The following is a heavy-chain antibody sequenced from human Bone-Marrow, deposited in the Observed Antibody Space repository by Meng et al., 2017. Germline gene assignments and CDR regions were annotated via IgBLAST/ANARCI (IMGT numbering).Heavy chain of an antibody. J-gene: IGHJ4*02. CDR3: ATRGNPYLDR. V-gene: IGHV1-18*04. CDR1: ATPRTSYG. Sequence: EVTEPCALGKASCKASATPRTSYGFSCLWHAPEQVLQWMGWINISNAITNYGRNFQGRVPLTTDTSTSTVYLELSSLPSDDTAVYYCATRGNPYLDRWGQGTLVTVSS. CDR2: INISNAIT.